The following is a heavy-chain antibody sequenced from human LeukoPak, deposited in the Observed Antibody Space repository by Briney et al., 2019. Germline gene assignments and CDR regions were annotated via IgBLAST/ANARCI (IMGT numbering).Heavy chain of an antibody. CDR2: IYYSRGT. V-gene: IGHV4-59*01. J-gene: IGHJ6*02. D-gene: IGHD2-21*01. CDR1: FGSISSYY. CDR3: ARAHGVRGLWWSGYYGMDV. Sequence: SETLSLTCTVAFGSISSYYWSWIRQPPGKVLEGMGYIYYSRGTNYNPSLKSRVTISGDTAKNQFSLKLSSVTAADTAVYYCARAHGVRGLWWSGYYGMDVWGQGTTVTVSS.